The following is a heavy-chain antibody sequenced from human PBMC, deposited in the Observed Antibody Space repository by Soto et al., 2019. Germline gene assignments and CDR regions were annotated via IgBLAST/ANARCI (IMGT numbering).Heavy chain of an antibody. J-gene: IGHJ5*01. V-gene: IGHV3-21*01. CDR3: VRDLSAYKWFDL. CDR2: ISGDRSYI. CDR1: GFYFVSYT. Sequence: EVQLVESGGGPVKSGGSLRLSCAASGFYFVSYTMNWVRQAPGKGLEWVSSISGDRSYIYYADSVKGRFTISRDNAKNSLFLQMNSLRVEDTAVYYCVRDLSAYKWFDLWGPGTLVTVSS.